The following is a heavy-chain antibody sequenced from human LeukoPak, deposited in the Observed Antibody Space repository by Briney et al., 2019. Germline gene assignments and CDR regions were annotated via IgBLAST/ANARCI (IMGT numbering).Heavy chain of an antibody. V-gene: IGHV1-18*01. CDR1: GYTFTSYG. CDR2: ISAYNGNT. Sequence: GASVKVSCKASGYTFTSYGISWVRQAPGQGLEWMGWISAYNGNTNYAQKLQGRVTMTTDTSTSTAYTELRSLRSDDTAVYYCARFIAVARRGYYFDYWGQGTLVTVSS. J-gene: IGHJ4*02. CDR3: ARFIAVARRGYYFDY. D-gene: IGHD6-19*01.